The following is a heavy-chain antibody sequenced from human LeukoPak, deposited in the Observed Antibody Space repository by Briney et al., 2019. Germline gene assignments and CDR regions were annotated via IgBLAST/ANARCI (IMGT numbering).Heavy chain of an antibody. CDR1: GYTFTSYD. Sequence: ASVKVSCKASGYTFTSYDINWVRQATGQGLEWMGWMNPNSGNTGYAQKFQGRVTMTRDTSITTAYMELSSLRSEDTAVYYCARGYDIFTASLLGALDIWGQGTMVTVSS. V-gene: IGHV1-8*01. CDR3: ARGYDIFTASLLGALDI. CDR2: MNPNSGNT. J-gene: IGHJ3*02. D-gene: IGHD3-9*01.